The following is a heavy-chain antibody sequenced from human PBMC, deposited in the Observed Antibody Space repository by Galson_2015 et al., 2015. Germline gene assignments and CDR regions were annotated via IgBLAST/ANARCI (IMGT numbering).Heavy chain of an antibody. V-gene: IGHV5-51*01. CDR2: IYPGDSDT. J-gene: IGHJ4*02. Sequence: QSGAEVTKPGESLRISCKGSGYSFATHWIAWVRQMPGKGLEWMGVIYPGDSDTRYSPSFQGQVTIAVDKSISTAYLQWSSLKASDTAMYYCARAFYGSGSHYGDYWGQGTLVTVSS. D-gene: IGHD3-10*01. CDR1: GYSFATHW. CDR3: ARAFYGSGSHYGDY.